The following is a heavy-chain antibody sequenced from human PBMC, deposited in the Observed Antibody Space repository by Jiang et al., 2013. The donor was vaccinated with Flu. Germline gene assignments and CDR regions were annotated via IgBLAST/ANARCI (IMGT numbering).Heavy chain of an antibody. D-gene: IGHD6-19*01. J-gene: IGHJ6*02. CDR2: TYYRSKWYN. V-gene: IGHV6-1*01. CDR3: AKAESGWYGDHYYGMDV. Sequence: SQTLSLTCAISGDSVSRNSADWNWIRLSPSRGLEWLGRTYYRSKWYNDYAESVKSRITINPDTSKNQFSPQLKSVTAGDTAVYFCAKAESGWYGDHYYGMDVWGQGTTVTVSS. CDR1: GDSVSRNSAD.